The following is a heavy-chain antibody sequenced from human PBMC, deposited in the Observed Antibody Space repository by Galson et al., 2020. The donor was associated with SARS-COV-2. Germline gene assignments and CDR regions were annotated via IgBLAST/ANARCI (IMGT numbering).Heavy chain of an antibody. J-gene: IGHJ4*02. Sequence: SQTLSLTCVISGDNVSSDRAAWNWIRQSPSRGLEWLGRTYYRSKWNNDYAASMKGRLIINPDTSENQFSLQLDSVTPEDTAVYYCARDPSDWTFFDYWGQGTLVTVSS. CDR3: ARDPSDWTFFDY. CDR2: TYYRSKWNN. CDR1: GDNVSSDRAA. V-gene: IGHV6-1*01. D-gene: IGHD1-1*01.